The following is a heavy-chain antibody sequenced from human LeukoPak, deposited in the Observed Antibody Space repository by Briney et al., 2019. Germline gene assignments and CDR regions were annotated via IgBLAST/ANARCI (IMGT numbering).Heavy chain of an antibody. CDR2: INGYKGNT. CDR1: GYTYSSYG. D-gene: IGHD3-10*01. Sequence: ASVKVSCKASGYTYSSYGISWVRQAPGQGLEWMGWINGYKGNTNYAQKLRGRVTMTTDTSTSTAYMELSSLRCDDTAVYYCARDLIMYGSESYFDDTFDIWGQGTKVTVSS. CDR3: ARDLIMYGSESYFDDTFDI. V-gene: IGHV1-18*01. J-gene: IGHJ3*02.